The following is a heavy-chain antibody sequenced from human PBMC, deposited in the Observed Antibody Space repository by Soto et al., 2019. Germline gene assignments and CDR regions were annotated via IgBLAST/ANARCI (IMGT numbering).Heavy chain of an antibody. CDR1: GFTFSSYA. CDR2: ISGSGGST. J-gene: IGHJ3*02. D-gene: IGHD3-3*01. CDR3: AKMSGFGVTIFGVAYAFDI. Sequence: PGGSLRLSCAASGFTFSSYAMSWVRQAPGKGLEWVSAISGSGGSTYYADSVKGRFTISRDNSKNTLYLQMNSLRAEDTAVYYCAKMSGFGVTIFGVAYAFDIWGQGTMVTVSS. V-gene: IGHV3-23*01.